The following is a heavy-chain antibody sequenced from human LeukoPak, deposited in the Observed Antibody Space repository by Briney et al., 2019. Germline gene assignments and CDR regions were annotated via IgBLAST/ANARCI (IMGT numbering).Heavy chain of an antibody. Sequence: GESLKISCKASGYSFTSYWIGWVRHMPGKGLEWMGIIDPKTRYTPSFQGQVTISVDKSLTTAYLQWNSLKASDTVMYYCARQTAMGRSGDYWGQGTLVTVSS. CDR2: IDPKT. V-gene: IGHV5-51*01. CDR3: ARQTAMGRSGDY. J-gene: IGHJ4*02. CDR1: GYSFTSYW. D-gene: IGHD7-27*01.